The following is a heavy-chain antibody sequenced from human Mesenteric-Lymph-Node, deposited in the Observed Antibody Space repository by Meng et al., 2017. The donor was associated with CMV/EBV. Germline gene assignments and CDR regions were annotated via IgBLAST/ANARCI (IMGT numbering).Heavy chain of an antibody. CDR1: GFTFSSYE. CDR3: ARSMFYDFWSGPDFDL. D-gene: IGHD3-3*01. J-gene: IGHJ4*02. Sequence: GESLKISCAASGFTFSSYEMNWVRQAPGKGLEWVSSISNRGTYIYYADSVRGRFTISRDNARKSVYLQLNSLTAEDTAVYYCARSMFYDFWSGPDFDLWGQGTLVTVSS. V-gene: IGHV3-21*01. CDR2: ISNRGTYI.